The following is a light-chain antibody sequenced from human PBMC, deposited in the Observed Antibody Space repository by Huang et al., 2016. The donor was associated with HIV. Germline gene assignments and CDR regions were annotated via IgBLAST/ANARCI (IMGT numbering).Light chain of an antibody. V-gene: IGKV3-15*01. CDR3: HQYNNWLLS. CDR1: RSVSTN. J-gene: IGKJ4*01. Sequence: EIVMTQSPATLSVSPGQRVTLSCRANRSVSTNLAWYQQRHGQAPRRLIDGSSTRAPGIPARFSGSGSGTDFSLTISSLQSEDFALYYCHQYNNWLLSFGGGTRV. CDR2: GSS.